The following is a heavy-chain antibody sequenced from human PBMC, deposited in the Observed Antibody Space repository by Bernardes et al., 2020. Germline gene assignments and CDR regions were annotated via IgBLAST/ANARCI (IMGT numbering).Heavy chain of an antibody. D-gene: IGHD6-19*01. Sequence: GGSLRLSCAASGFTFSSYAMHWVRQAPGKGLEWVAVISYDGSNKYYADSVKGRFTISRDNSKNTLYLQMNSLRAGDTAVYYCARDIAVAGTGDFDYWGKGTLVTVSS. CDR3: ARDIAVAGTGDFDY. CDR1: GFTFSSYA. CDR2: ISYDGSNK. J-gene: IGHJ4*02. V-gene: IGHV3-30-3*01.